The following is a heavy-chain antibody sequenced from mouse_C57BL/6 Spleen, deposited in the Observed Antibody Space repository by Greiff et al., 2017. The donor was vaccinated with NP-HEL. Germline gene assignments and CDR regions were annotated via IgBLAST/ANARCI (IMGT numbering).Heavy chain of an antibody. CDR2: INYDGSST. J-gene: IGHJ2*01. Sequence: EVMLVESEGGLVQPGSSMKLSCTASGFTFSDYYMAWVRQVPEKGLEWVANINYDGSSTYYLDSLKSRFIISRDNAKNILYLQMSSLKSEDTATYYCARAYYDGSLYFDYWGQGTTLTVSS. CDR3: ARAYYDGSLYFDY. CDR1: GFTFSDYY. D-gene: IGHD2-3*01. V-gene: IGHV5-16*01.